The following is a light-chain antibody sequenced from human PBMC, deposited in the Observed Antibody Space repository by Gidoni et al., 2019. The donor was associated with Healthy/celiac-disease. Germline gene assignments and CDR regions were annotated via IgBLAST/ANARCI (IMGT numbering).Light chain of an antibody. CDR3: SSYTSSSTPYV. V-gene: IGLV2-14*01. CDR1: SIDVGGYNY. J-gene: IGLJ1*01. Sequence: QSALTQPAPLSGSPGQSITISCTGTSIDVGGYNYVFWYQQHPGKAPKLMIYDVSNRPSGVSNRFSGSKSGNTAYLNISGLQAEDEADYYCSSYTSSSTPYVFGTGTKVTVL. CDR2: DVS.